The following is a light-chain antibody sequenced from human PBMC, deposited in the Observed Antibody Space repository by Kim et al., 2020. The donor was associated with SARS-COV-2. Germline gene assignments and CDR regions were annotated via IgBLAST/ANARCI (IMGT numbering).Light chain of an antibody. J-gene: IGLJ2*01. V-gene: IGLV2-14*03. CDR2: DVS. CDR3: SSYTSSSTLVV. CDR1: SRDVGCYNY. Sequence: SITISCTGTSRDVGCYNYVSWYHQHPGKAPKLMIYDVSNRPSGVSNRFSGSKSGNTASLTISGLQAEDEADYYCSSYTSSSTLVVFGGGTQLTVL.